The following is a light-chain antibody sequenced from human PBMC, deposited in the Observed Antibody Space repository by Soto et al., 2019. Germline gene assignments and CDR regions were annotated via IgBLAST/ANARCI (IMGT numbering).Light chain of an antibody. V-gene: IGKV1-39*01. CDR1: QSISSY. CDR2: AAS. CDR3: QQSYSIPFT. Sequence: DIQMTQSPYSLSASVGDRVTITCRASQSISSYLNWYQQKPGKAPKLLIYAASSLQSGVPSRFSGSGSGTDFTLAISSLQPGDFATYYCQQSYSIPFTFGPGTKVDMK. J-gene: IGKJ3*01.